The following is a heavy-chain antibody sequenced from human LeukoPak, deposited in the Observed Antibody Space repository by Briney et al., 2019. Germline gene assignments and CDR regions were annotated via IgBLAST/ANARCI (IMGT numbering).Heavy chain of an antibody. CDR2: ISAYNGNT. J-gene: IGHJ4*02. D-gene: IGHD4-17*01. Sequence: GASVKVSCKASGYTFRNYYIHWVRQAPGQGLEWMGWISAYNGNTNYAQKLQGRVTMTTDTSTSTAYMELRSLRSDDTAVYYCATYGDYVGYWGQGTLVTVSS. CDR3: ATYGDYVGY. CDR1: GYTFRNYY. V-gene: IGHV1-18*04.